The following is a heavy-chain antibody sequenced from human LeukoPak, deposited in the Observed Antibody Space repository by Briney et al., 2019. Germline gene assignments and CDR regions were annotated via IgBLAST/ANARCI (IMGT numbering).Heavy chain of an antibody. J-gene: IGHJ6*02. CDR3: ASLVVPAAIRRYGMDV. Sequence: GASVKVSCKASGYTLTSYDINWVRQATGQGLEWMGWMNPNSGNTGYAQKFQGRVTMTRNTSISTAYMELSSLRSEDTAVYYCASLVVPAAIRRYGMDVWGQGTTVTVSS. V-gene: IGHV1-8*01. CDR1: GYTLTSYD. D-gene: IGHD2-2*02. CDR2: MNPNSGNT.